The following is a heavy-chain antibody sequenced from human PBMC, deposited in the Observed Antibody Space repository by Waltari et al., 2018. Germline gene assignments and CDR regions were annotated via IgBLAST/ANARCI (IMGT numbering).Heavy chain of an antibody. CDR1: GFTFSSDS. D-gene: IGHD5-12*01. CDR3: ARDSAGYDWSYYYYMDV. J-gene: IGHJ6*03. V-gene: IGHV3-21*01. CDR2: ISSSRSYI. Sequence: EVQLVESGGGLVKPGGSLRLSCAASGFTFSSDSMNLVRQAPGKGLEWVSSISSSRSYIYYADSVKGRFTISRDNSKNSLYLQMNSLRAEDTAVYYCARDSAGYDWSYYYYMDVWGKGTTVTVSS.